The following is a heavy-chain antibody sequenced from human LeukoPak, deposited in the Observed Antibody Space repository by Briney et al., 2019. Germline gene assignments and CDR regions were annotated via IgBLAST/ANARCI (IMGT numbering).Heavy chain of an antibody. CDR1: GGSISSSSYY. J-gene: IGHJ4*02. V-gene: IGHV4-39*01. CDR3: ARSTRRGYSGYGRGASFDY. Sequence: PSETLSLTCTVSGGSISSSSYYWGWIRQPPGKGLEWIGSIYYSGSTYHNPSLKSRVTISVDTSKNQFSLKLSSVTAADTAVYYCARSTRRGYSGYGRGASFDYWGQGTLVTVSS. D-gene: IGHD5-12*01. CDR2: IYYSGST.